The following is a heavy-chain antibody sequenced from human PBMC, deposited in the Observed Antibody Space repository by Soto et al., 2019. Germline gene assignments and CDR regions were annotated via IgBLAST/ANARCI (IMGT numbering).Heavy chain of an antibody. Sequence: SETLCLTCTVAGGSIRGYYWSWIRQPPGKGLEWIGYIYYSGSTNYNPSLKSRVTISVDTSKNQFSLKLSSVTAADTAVYYCARSEGSGSYYINWFDPWGQGTLVTVSS. CDR1: GGSIRGYY. CDR3: ARSEGSGSYYINWFDP. V-gene: IGHV4-59*01. CDR2: IYYSGST. D-gene: IGHD3-10*01. J-gene: IGHJ5*02.